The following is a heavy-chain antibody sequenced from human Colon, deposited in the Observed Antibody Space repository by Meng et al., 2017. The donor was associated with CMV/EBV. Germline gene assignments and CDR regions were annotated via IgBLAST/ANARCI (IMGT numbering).Heavy chain of an antibody. D-gene: IGHD3-9*01. CDR1: GGTFSSYT. CDR2: IIPILGIA. V-gene: IGHV1-69*02. J-gene: IGHJ6*02. Sequence: SVKVSCKASGGTFSSYTISWVRQAPGQGLEWMGRIIPILGIANYAQKFQGRVTITADKSTSTAYMELSSLRSEDTAVYYCARGFNDILTGYRYAMDVWGQGTTVTVSS. CDR3: ARGFNDILTGYRYAMDV.